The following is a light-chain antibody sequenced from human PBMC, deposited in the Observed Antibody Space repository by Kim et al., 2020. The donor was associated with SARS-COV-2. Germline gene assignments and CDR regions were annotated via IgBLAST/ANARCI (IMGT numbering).Light chain of an antibody. V-gene: IGKV3-20*01. Sequence: LSPGERATLSCRASQSVSNNYLAWYQQKPGQAPRLLIYGASSRATGIPDRFSGSGSGTDFTLTINRLEPEDFAVYYCQQYGVSRTFGQGTKVEIK. J-gene: IGKJ1*01. CDR2: GAS. CDR3: QQYGVSRT. CDR1: QSVSNNY.